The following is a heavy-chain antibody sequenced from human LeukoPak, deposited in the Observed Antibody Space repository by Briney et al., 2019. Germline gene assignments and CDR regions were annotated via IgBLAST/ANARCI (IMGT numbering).Heavy chain of an antibody. Sequence: PSETLSLTCAVYGGSFSGYYWSWIRQPPGKGLEWIGEINHSGSTNYNPSLKSRVTISVDTSKNQFSLKLSSVTAADTAVYYCARAEPPDHIAAAGTKFDYWGQGTLVTVSS. D-gene: IGHD6-13*01. CDR1: GGSFSGYY. CDR3: ARAEPPDHIAAAGTKFDY. J-gene: IGHJ4*02. CDR2: INHSGST. V-gene: IGHV4-34*01.